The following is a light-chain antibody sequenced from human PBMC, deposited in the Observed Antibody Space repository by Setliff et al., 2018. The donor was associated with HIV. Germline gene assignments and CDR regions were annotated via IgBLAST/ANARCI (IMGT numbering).Light chain of an antibody. Sequence: QSALTQPASVSGSPGQSITVSCTGTSSDIGAFDFGSWYRQHPGKAPELMIYDVTNRPSGVSHRFSGSKSGNTASLTISGLQAEDEADYYCASYANSDVFIFGSGTKGTVL. V-gene: IGLV2-14*03. CDR3: ASYANSDVFI. CDR1: SSDIGAFDF. CDR2: DVT. J-gene: IGLJ1*01.